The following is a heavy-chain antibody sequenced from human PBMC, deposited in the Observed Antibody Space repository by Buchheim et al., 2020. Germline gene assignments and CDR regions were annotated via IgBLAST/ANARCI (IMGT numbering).Heavy chain of an antibody. D-gene: IGHD2-2*01. CDR2: ISSSSSYI. V-gene: IGHV3-21*01. Sequence: EVQLVESGGGLVKPGGSLRLSCAASGFTFSSYSMNWVRQAPGKGLEWVSSISSSSSYIYYADSVKGRFTISRDNAKNSLYLQMNSLRAEDTTVYYCARVGCSSTSCYLIDYWGRGTL. J-gene: IGHJ4*02. CDR1: GFTFSSYS. CDR3: ARVGCSSTSCYLIDY.